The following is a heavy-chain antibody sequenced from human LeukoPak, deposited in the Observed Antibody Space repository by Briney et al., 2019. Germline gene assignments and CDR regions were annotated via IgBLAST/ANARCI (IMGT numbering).Heavy chain of an antibody. J-gene: IGHJ4*02. V-gene: IGHV3-23*01. CDR3: AKDREYSGSQIDY. CDR1: GFTFSSYA. CDR2: MSRGGGGT. D-gene: IGHD1-26*01. Sequence: GGSLRLSCAASGFTFSSYAMNWVRQAPGKGLEWVSSMSRGGGGTYYADSVKGRFTISRDNSKNTLYLQMNGLRAEDTAVYYCAKDREYSGSQIDYWGQGTLVTVSS.